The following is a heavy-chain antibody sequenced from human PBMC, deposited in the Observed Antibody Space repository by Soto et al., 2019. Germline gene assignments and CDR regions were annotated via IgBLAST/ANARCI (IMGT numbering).Heavy chain of an antibody. J-gene: IGHJ6*02. CDR3: ARDRGYDAHDYYYNAMDV. CDR1: GFTFRTYT. V-gene: IGHV3-21*01. Sequence: GGSLRLSCISSGFTFRTYTMNWVRQAPGKGLEWVSGIRGFSPYTFYAESVRGRFAISRDNAKNSLYLQMNSLRAEDTAVYYCARDRGYDAHDYYYNAMDVWGQGTTVTVS. D-gene: IGHD2-15*01. CDR2: IRGFSPYT.